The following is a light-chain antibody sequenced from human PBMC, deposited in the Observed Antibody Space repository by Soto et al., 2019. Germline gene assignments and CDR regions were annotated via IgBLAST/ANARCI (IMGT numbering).Light chain of an antibody. Sequence: EIVMTQSPATLSVSPGERVTLSCRASQNINTNLAWYQQKPGQAPRLLIYGASSRAPGVPARFSGSGSGTEFTLTITSLQSEDSAVYYCQQFNNWPPVTFGGGTKVEIK. V-gene: IGKV3-15*01. CDR3: QQFNNWPPVT. CDR2: GAS. J-gene: IGKJ4*01. CDR1: QNINTN.